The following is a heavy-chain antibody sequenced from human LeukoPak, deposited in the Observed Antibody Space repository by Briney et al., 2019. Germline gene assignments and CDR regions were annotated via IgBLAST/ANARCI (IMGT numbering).Heavy chain of an antibody. V-gene: IGHV7-4-1*02. CDR3: AGNRPAGHIAVAVTDYYYGMDV. Sequence: ASVKVSCKASGYTFTSYAMNWVRQAPGQGLEWMGWINTNTGNPTYAQGFTGRFVFSLDTSVSTAYLQISSLKAEDTAVYYCAGNRPAGHIAVAVTDYYYGMDVWDQGTTVTISS. CDR1: GYTFTSYA. D-gene: IGHD6-19*01. J-gene: IGHJ6*02. CDR2: INTNTGNP.